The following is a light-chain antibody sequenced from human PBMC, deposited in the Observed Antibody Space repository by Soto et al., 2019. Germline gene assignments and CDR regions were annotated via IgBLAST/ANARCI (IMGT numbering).Light chain of an antibody. Sequence: QSVLTQPASVSGSPGQSIPISCTGTSSDVGGFNYVSWYQQHPGKAPKLMIYEVSNRPSGVSNRFSGSKSGNTASLTISGLQAEDDADYYCSSYTSSSTLAVFGGGTQLTVL. CDR1: SSDVGGFNY. V-gene: IGLV2-14*01. CDR3: SSYTSSSTLAV. CDR2: EVS. J-gene: IGLJ2*01.